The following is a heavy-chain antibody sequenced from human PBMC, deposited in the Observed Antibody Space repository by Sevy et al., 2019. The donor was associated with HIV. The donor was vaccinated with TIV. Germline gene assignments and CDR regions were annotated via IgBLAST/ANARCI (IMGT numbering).Heavy chain of an antibody. D-gene: IGHD2-8*01. CDR2: LSFGCGKI. Sequence: GGSLRLSCAASGFAFYDYSMSWIRQAPGKGLEWVETLSFGCGKINYADSVKGRFTMSRENSKNSFYLQMDNLRVEDTALYYCAREGCTRPHDYWGQGTRVTVSS. CDR1: GFAFYDYS. V-gene: IGHV3-23*01. J-gene: IGHJ4*02. CDR3: AREGCTRPHDY.